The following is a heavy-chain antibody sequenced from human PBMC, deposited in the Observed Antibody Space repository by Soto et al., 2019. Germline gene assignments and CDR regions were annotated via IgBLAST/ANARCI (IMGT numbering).Heavy chain of an antibody. CDR3: AHRFPDSSHWDVGWFDT. CDR2: IYWDNDR. V-gene: IGHV2-5*02. Sequence: QITLKESGPLLVEPTQTLTLTCSFSGFSLTTGGVGVGWLRQAPGKALECLGIIYWDNDRRYNPSLKERLTNTKDTFKNEVVLTMVFMEPVDTATYYCAHRFPDSSHWDVGWFDTWGQGTLVTVS. D-gene: IGHD1-26*01. J-gene: IGHJ5*02. CDR1: GFSLTTGGVG.